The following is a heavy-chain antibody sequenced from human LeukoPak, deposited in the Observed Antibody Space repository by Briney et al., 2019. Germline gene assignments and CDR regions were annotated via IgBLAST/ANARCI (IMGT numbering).Heavy chain of an antibody. CDR1: GFTFSNYG. V-gene: IGHV3-23*01. D-gene: IGHD2-15*01. CDR3: AKSSVVVAPAEYFQH. Sequence: GGSLRLACAASGFTFSNYGMNWVRQAPGKGLEWVSGISVRGGSTYYADSVKGRFTISRDNSKHTLYLQMNSLRAEATPVYYCAKSSVVVAPAEYFQHWGQGPLVTVSS. J-gene: IGHJ1*01. CDR2: ISVRGGST.